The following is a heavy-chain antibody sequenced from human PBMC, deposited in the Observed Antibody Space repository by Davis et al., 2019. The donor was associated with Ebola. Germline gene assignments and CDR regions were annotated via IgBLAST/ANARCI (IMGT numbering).Heavy chain of an antibody. Sequence: GESLKISCAASGFTFSSSGMHWVRQAPGKGLEWVAVISYDGSNRYYADSVKGRFTTSRDNSKDTLYLQMNSLRAEDTAVYYCAKVRAYDILTDFDYWGQGTLVTVSS. CDR3: AKVRAYDILTDFDY. J-gene: IGHJ4*02. CDR2: ISYDGSNR. D-gene: IGHD3-9*01. CDR1: GFTFSSSG. V-gene: IGHV3-30*18.